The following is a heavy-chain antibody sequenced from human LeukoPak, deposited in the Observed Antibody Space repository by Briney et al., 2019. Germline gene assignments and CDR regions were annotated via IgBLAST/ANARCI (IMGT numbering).Heavy chain of an antibody. V-gene: IGHV4-30-4*01. CDR2: IYYSGST. D-gene: IGHD3-22*01. J-gene: IGHJ4*02. CDR1: GGSISSGDYY. Sequence: SETLSLTCTVSGGSISSGDYYWSWIRQPPGKGLEWIGYIYYSGSTYYNPSLKSRVTISVDTSKNQFSLKLSSVTAADTAVYYCARALGSVAYYDSSGYCFFDYWGQGTLVTVSS. CDR3: ARALGSVAYYDSSGYCFFDY.